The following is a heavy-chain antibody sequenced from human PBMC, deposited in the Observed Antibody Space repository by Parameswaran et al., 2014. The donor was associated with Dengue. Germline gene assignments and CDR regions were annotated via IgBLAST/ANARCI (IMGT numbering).Heavy chain of an antibody. J-gene: IGHJ4*02. Sequence: VRQAPGKGLEWVSVIYSGGSTYYADSVKGRFTISRDNSKNTLYLQMNSLRAEDTAVYYCAREDYGEEGRDYWGQGTLVTVSS. CDR2: IYSGGST. V-gene: IGHV3-53*05. CDR3: AREDYGEEGRDY. D-gene: IGHD4-17*01.